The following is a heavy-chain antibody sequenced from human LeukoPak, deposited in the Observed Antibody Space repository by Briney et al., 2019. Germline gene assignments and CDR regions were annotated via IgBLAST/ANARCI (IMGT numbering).Heavy chain of an antibody. Sequence: GGSLRLSCAASGFTFSSYSMNWVRQAPGKGLEWVSSISSSSSYIYYADSVKGRFTISRDNAKNSLYLQMNSLRAEDTAVYYCARGGNIVLRFLEWHYFDYWGQGTLVTVSS. CDR1: GFTFSSYS. J-gene: IGHJ4*02. D-gene: IGHD3-3*01. V-gene: IGHV3-21*01. CDR2: ISSSSSYI. CDR3: ARGGNIVLRFLEWHYFDY.